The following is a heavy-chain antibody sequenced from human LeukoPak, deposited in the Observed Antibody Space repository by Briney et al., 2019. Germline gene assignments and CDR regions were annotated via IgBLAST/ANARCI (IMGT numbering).Heavy chain of an antibody. J-gene: IGHJ4*02. CDR1: GFTFSTSW. CDR3: ARVYHSTSGRAIDY. D-gene: IGHD6-6*01. V-gene: IGHV3-7*01. Sequence: GALRLSCAASGFTFSTSWMSWVRQVPGKGLEWVANIKQDGSEKYYVDSVKGRFTISRDNAKNELYLQMNSLRAEDTAVYYCARVYHSTSGRAIDYWGQGTLVTVSS. CDR2: IKQDGSEK.